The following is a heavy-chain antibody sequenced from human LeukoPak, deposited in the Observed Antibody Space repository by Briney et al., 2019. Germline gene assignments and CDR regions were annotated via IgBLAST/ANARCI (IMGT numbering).Heavy chain of an antibody. CDR3: ARETSQKGAHYMDV. J-gene: IGHJ6*03. D-gene: IGHD3-16*01. CDR1: GGSISSYY. Sequence: PSETLSLTWTVAGGSISSYYWSWIRQPPGKGLEWIGYIYYSGSTNYNPSLKSRVTISVDTSKNQFSLKLSSVTAADTAVYYCARETSQKGAHYMDVWGKGTTVTISS. CDR2: IYYSGST. V-gene: IGHV4-59*01.